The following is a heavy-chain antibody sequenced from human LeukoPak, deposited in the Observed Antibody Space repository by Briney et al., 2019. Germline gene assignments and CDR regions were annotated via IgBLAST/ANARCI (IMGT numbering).Heavy chain of an antibody. J-gene: IGHJ4*02. CDR2: ISGSGTTI. V-gene: IGHV3-48*03. D-gene: IGHD3-10*01. CDR3: ARDGGYPYGCDY. CDR1: GFSFRSYE. Sequence: GGSLRLSCAASGFSFRSYEMNWVRQAPGKGLEWVSYISGSGTTIYYADSVKGRFTISRDNAKNSLYLQMTSLRAEDTAVYYCARDGGYPYGCDYWGQGTPDTVSS.